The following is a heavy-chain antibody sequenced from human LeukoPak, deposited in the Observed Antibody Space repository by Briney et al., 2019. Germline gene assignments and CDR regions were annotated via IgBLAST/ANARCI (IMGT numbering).Heavy chain of an antibody. Sequence: PGGSLRLSCAASGFTFSNAWMSWVRQAPGKGLEWGGRIKSKTDGGTTDYAAPVKGRFTISRDDSKNTLYLQMNSLKTEDTAVYYCTTVGRYYYYGMDVWGQGTTVTVSS. V-gene: IGHV3-15*01. CDR3: TTVGRYYYYGMDV. J-gene: IGHJ6*02. CDR2: IKSKTDGGTT. CDR1: GFTFSNAW.